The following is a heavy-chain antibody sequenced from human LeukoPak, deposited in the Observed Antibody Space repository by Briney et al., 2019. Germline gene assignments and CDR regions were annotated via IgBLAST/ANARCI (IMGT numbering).Heavy chain of an antibody. J-gene: IGHJ4*02. CDR1: GFTVSSNY. CDR2: IYSGGST. CDR3: ARGEFSPLLLDY. D-gene: IGHD3-16*02. Sequence: HSGGSLRLSCAASGFTVSSNYMSWVRQAPGKGLEWVSVIYSGGSTYYADSVKGRFTISRDNSKNTLYLQMNSLRAEDTAVYYCARGEFSPLLLDYWGQGTLVTVSS. V-gene: IGHV3-53*01.